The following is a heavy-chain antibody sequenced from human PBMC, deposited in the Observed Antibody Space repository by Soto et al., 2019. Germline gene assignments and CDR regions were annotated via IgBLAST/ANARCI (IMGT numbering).Heavy chain of an antibody. CDR1: GGSISNGRDY. CDR3: ARQRPLNGSGFPFAS. V-gene: IGHV4-39*01. D-gene: IGHD3-10*01. J-gene: IGHJ4*02. Sequence: SETLSLTCSVSGGSISNGRDYWGWIRQPPGKGLEWIATIYYSGKTYYNPSLKSRVTISVDTSKNQFSLKLSSVTAADTAVYYCARQRPLNGSGFPFASWVQGTLVT. CDR2: IYYSGKT.